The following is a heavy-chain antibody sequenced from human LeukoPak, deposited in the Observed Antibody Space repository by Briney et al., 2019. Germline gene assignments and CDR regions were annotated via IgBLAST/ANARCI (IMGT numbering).Heavy chain of an antibody. Sequence: SETLSLTCTVSGDSISSGAYYWTWVRQYPGTGLEWIGYISHIGTTYNNPSLKSRVSVSVDTSRNQLSLRLTSVTAADTAVYYCARGVQGWFAPWGQGTLVTVSS. J-gene: IGHJ5*02. CDR2: ISHIGTT. D-gene: IGHD3-10*01. CDR1: GDSISSGAYY. CDR3: ARGVQGWFAP. V-gene: IGHV4-31*03.